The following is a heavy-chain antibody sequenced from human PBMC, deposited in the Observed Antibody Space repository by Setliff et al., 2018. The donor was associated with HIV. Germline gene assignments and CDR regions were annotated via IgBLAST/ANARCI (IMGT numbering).Heavy chain of an antibody. CDR3: ATARFLESYPINAFDI. V-gene: IGHV1-24*01. J-gene: IGHJ3*02. Sequence: ASVKVSCKVSGYTLTELSMHWVRQAPGKGLEWMGGFDPEDGETIYAQKFQGRVTMTEDTSTDTAYMELSSLRFEDPAVYYCATARFLESYPINAFDIWGQGTMVTVSS. D-gene: IGHD3-3*01. CDR1: GYTLTELS. CDR2: FDPEDGET.